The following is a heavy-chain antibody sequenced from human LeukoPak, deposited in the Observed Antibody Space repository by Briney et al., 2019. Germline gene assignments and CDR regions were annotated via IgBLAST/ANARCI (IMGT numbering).Heavy chain of an antibody. CDR1: GGSMSTYY. Sequence: PSETLSLTCTVSGGSMSTYYWSWIRQPPGKGLEWIGYIYDSLSTAYNPSLKGRVTISVDMSKNQFPLKLTSVTAADTAVYYCARRSWYVDYWGQGTLVTVSS. J-gene: IGHJ4*02. CDR2: IYDSLST. D-gene: IGHD6-13*01. V-gene: IGHV4-59*01. CDR3: ARRSWYVDY.